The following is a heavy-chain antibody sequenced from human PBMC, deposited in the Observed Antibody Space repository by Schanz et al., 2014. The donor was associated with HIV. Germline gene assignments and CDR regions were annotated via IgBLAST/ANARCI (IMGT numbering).Heavy chain of an antibody. CDR2: ISWNSDSK. V-gene: IGHV3-9*01. CDR1: GFTFDDYA. D-gene: IGHD6-19*01. Sequence: EVQLVESGGGLVQPGRSLRLSCAASGFTFDDYAMHWARQAPGKGLEWVSGISWNSDSKGYADSVKGRFTISRDNAKNSLYLQMSSLRREDTAFYYCAKGVSVAGSSYYFDYWGQGALVTVSS. CDR3: AKGVSVAGSSYYFDY. J-gene: IGHJ4*02.